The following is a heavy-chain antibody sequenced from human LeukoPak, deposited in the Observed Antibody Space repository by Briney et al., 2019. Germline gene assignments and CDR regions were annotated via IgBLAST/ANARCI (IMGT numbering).Heavy chain of an antibody. J-gene: IGHJ4*02. V-gene: IGHV1-46*01. CDR1: GYTFTRYY. Sequence: ASVKVSCKASGYTFTRYYMHWVRQASGPGLEWMGIIDPSGGGTSYAQKFQGRVIMTRDTSTSTVYMELSSLRSEDTAVYYCASLGSGSSPIIDFDYWGQGTLVTVSS. CDR3: ASLGSGSSPIIDFDY. CDR2: IDPSGGGT. D-gene: IGHD3-10*01.